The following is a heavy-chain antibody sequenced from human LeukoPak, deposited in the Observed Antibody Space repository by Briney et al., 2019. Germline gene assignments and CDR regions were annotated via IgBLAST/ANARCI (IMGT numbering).Heavy chain of an antibody. J-gene: IGHJ4*02. CDR1: GFTFDDYA. Sequence: TGGSLRLSCAASGFTFDDYAMHWVRQAPGKGLEWVSLISGDGGSTYYADSVKGRFTISRDNSKNSLCLQMNSLRTEDTALYYCAKDRRGDDSSGYYYFDYWGQGTLVTVSS. V-gene: IGHV3-43*02. CDR3: AKDRRGDDSSGYYYFDY. CDR2: ISGDGGST. D-gene: IGHD3-22*01.